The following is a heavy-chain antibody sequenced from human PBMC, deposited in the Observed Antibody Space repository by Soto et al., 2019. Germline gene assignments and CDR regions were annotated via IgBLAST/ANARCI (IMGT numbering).Heavy chain of an antibody. CDR2: INWNGGST. CDR3: ARSYGYSYDYVDY. V-gene: IGHV3-20*04. Sequence: PGGSLRLSCAASGFTFDDYGMNWVRQAPGKGLDWVSGINWNGGSTDYADSVKGRFTISRDSAKNSLYLKMNSLRAEDTALYYCARSYGYSYDYVDYWGQGTLVTVSS. CDR1: GFTFDDYG. D-gene: IGHD5-18*01. J-gene: IGHJ4*02.